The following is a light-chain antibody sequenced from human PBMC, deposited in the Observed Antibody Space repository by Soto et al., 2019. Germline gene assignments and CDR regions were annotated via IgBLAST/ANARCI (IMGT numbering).Light chain of an antibody. V-gene: IGLV4-69*01. J-gene: IGLJ2*01. CDR3: QTGGTGIVL. CDR1: SGLNSYA. CDR2: LNSDGSH. Sequence: QPVLTQSPSASASLGASVKLTCTLSSGLNSYAIAWHQQQPEKGPRYLMKLNSDGSHSKGDGIPDRFSGSSSGAERYLTISSLQSEDEADYYCQTGGTGIVLFGGGNKLTVL.